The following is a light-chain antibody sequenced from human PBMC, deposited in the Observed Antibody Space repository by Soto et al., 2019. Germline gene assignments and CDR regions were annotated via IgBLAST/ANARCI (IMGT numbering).Light chain of an antibody. Sequence: QSVLTQPPSASGTPGQRVTISCSGSSSNIGSNTVNWYQQLPGTAPKLLIYSNNQRPSGVPDRFSGSKSGTSASLAISGLQSEDEADYYCAAWGDSLNGRGYVFGTGNKVTVL. J-gene: IGLJ1*01. CDR2: SNN. V-gene: IGLV1-44*01. CDR3: AAWGDSLNGRGYV. CDR1: SSNIGSNT.